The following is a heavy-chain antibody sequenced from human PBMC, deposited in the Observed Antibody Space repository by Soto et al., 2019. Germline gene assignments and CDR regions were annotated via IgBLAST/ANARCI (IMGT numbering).Heavy chain of an antibody. CDR1: GFSLSTSGVG. CDR3: ANSYPGDIVLVPAARGGNWFDP. Sequence: QITLKESGPPLVKPTQTLTLTCTFSGFSLSTSGVGVGWIRQPPGKALEWLALIYWDDDKRYSPSLKSRLTNTKDTSKNQVVLTMTDMDPVATATYYCANSYPGDIVLVPAARGGNWFDPWGQGTLVTVSS. CDR2: IYWDDDK. D-gene: IGHD2-2*01. V-gene: IGHV2-5*02. J-gene: IGHJ5*02.